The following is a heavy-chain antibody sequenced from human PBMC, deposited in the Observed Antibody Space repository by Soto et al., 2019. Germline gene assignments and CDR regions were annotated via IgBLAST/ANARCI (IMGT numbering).Heavy chain of an antibody. Sequence: PGGSLRLSCAASGFTFTRYSMNWVRQAPGKGLEWVSSISSTTNYIYYGDSMGGRFTISRDNAKNSLYLQMDSLRAEDTAVYYCARGGGIAVAGLYYYYGMDVWGQGTTVTVSS. CDR3: ARGGGIAVAGLYYYYGMDV. CDR1: GFTFTRYS. D-gene: IGHD6-19*01. CDR2: ISSTTNYI. V-gene: IGHV3-21*01. J-gene: IGHJ6*02.